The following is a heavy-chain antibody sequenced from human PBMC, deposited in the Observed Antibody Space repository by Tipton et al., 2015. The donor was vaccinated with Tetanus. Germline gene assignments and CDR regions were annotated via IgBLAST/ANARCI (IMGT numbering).Heavy chain of an antibody. J-gene: IGHJ5*02. Sequence: SLRLSCVVSGFTFSNYCMNWVRQAPGKGLEWVANIKYDESEKYYVDSVKGRFTISRDNAKNSLYLQMNSLRVDDTAVYYCARGMSFDPWGQGTLVTVSS. V-gene: IGHV3-7*01. CDR3: ARGMSFDP. CDR1: GFTFSNYC. CDR2: IKYDESEK.